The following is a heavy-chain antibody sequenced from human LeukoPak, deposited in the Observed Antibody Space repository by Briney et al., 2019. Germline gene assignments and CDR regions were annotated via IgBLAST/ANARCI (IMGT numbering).Heavy chain of an antibody. J-gene: IGHJ4*02. CDR1: GYTFTDYY. CDR3: ATASSTSVLDY. D-gene: IGHD2-2*01. V-gene: IGHV1-69-2*01. CDR2: VDPEDGET. Sequence: GASVKVSCKASGYTFTDYYMHWVQQAPGKGLEWMGRVDPEDGETIYAEKFQGRATITADTSTDTAYMELSSLRSEDTAVYYCATASSTSVLDYWGQGTLVTVSS.